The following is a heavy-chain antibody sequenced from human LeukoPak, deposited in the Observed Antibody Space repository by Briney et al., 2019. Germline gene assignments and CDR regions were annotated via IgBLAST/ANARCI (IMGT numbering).Heavy chain of an antibody. CDR3: AKDRLGGPYFFHY. CDR2: IGGTGVRA. CDR1: GFTFSSYA. Sequence: GGSLRLSCASSGFTFSSYAMSWVRQAPGKGLEWVSTIGGTGVRAYYADSVKGRFTISRDNSKNTLYLQINSLRAEDTAVYFCAKDRLGGPYFFHYWGQGTLVTVSS. D-gene: IGHD3-16*01. J-gene: IGHJ4*02. V-gene: IGHV3-23*01.